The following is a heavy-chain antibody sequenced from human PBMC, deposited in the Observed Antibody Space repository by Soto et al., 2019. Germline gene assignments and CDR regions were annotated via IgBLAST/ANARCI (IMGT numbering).Heavy chain of an antibody. CDR2: INIYNGNT. CDR1: GYTFTNYG. D-gene: IGHD6-13*01. Sequence: VQLVQSGSEVKKPGASVKVSCKTSGYTFTNYGVSWVRQAPGQGLDWMGWINIYNGNTNYAQRFQGRVTMTADTPTRTAYMALRNLRFNDTAVYFFARMDRIAAAARCCYWGQGTLVTVSS. J-gene: IGHJ1*01. CDR3: ARMDRIAAAARCCY. V-gene: IGHV1-18*01.